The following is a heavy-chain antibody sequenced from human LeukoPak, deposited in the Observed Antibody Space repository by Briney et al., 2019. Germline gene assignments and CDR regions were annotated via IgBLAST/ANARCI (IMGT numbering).Heavy chain of an antibody. CDR2: IYYSGST. J-gene: IGHJ5*02. Sequence: SETLSLTCTLSGGSISSDYGSWIRQPPGKGLEWIGYIYYSGSTNYNPSLKSRVTISVDTSKNHFSLKLSSVTAADTAVYYCARDSYDILTGYWTGSFDPWGQGNLVTVSS. CDR1: GGSISSDY. D-gene: IGHD3-9*01. CDR3: ARDSYDILTGYWTGSFDP. V-gene: IGHV4-59*01.